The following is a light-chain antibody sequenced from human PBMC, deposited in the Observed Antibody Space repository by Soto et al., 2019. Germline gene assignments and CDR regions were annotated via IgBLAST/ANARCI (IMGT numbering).Light chain of an antibody. CDR1: TGAVTSGHY. J-gene: IGLJ2*01. CDR2: DTN. V-gene: IGLV7-46*01. Sequence: QAVVTQEPSLTVSPGGTVTLTCGSSTGAVTSGHYPYWFQQKPGQAPRTMIHDTNIKHSWTPARFSGSLLGGKAALTLSGAQPEDEAEYYCLLFYSGVRVFGGGTKVTVL. CDR3: LLFYSGVRV.